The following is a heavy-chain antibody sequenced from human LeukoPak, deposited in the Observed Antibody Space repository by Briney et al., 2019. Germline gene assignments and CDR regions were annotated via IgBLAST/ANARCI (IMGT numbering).Heavy chain of an antibody. CDR2: INPNSGGT. J-gene: IGHJ4*02. CDR3: ARIAEYYGSSGSLDY. D-gene: IGHD3-22*01. V-gene: IGHV1-2*02. Sequence: ASVKVSCKASGYTFTGYYMHWVRQAPGQGLEWMGWINPNSGGTNYAQKFQGRVTMTRDTSIRTAYMELSRLRSDDTAVYYCARIAEYYGSSGSLDYWGQGTLVTVSS. CDR1: GYTFTGYY.